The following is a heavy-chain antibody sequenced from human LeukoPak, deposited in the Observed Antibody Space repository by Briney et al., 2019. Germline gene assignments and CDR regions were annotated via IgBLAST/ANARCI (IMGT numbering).Heavy chain of an antibody. V-gene: IGHV3-7*01. J-gene: IGHJ4*02. Sequence: GGSLRLSCAASGFTFNSYWMSWVRQAPGKGLEWVANIKQDVSEKYYVDSVKGRFTISRDNAKNSLYLQMNSLRAEDTAVYYCARLKRNGYYDSSGYYYFDYWGQGTLVTVSS. CDR3: ARLKRNGYYDSSGYYYFDY. CDR2: IKQDVSEK. D-gene: IGHD3-22*01. CDR1: GFTFNSYW.